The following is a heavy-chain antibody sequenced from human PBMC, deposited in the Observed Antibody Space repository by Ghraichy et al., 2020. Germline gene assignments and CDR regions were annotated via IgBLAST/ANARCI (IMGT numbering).Heavy chain of an antibody. J-gene: IGHJ6*03. CDR2: ISGSGGST. Sequence: GVLRLSCAASGFTFSSYAMSWVRQAPGKGLEWVSAISGSGGSTYYADSVKGRFTISRDNSKNTLYLQMNSLRAEDTAVYYCAKDGLESSSWYYYYYMDVWGKGTTVTVSS. V-gene: IGHV3-23*01. CDR1: GFTFSSYA. D-gene: IGHD6-13*01. CDR3: AKDGLESSSWYYYYYMDV.